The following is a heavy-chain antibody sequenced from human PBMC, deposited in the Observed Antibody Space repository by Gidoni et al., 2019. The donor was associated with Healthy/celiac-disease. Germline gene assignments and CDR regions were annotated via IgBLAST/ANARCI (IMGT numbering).Heavy chain of an antibody. J-gene: IGHJ3*02. CDR1: GGTFSSYA. V-gene: IGHV1-69*01. D-gene: IGHD6-13*01. CDR2: NIPIFGTA. Sequence: QVQLVHSGAEVKKPGSSVKVACKASGGTFSSYAISWVRQAPGQRREWMGGNIPIFGTANYEKKFQGRVTITADESTSTACMELSSLRSEDTAVYYCAREAPGQQLVLNAFDIWGQGTMVTVSS. CDR3: AREAPGQQLVLNAFDI.